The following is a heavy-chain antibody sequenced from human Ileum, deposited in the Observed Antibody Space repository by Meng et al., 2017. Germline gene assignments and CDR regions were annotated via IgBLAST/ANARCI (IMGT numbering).Heavy chain of an antibody. D-gene: IGHD3-3*01. V-gene: IGHV4-30-4*01. Sequence: QVQLQESGPGLVKPSQTLSLTCNVSGGSISSGDYYWRWIRQPPGKGLEWIGYIYYSGSTYYNPSLKSRVTISVDTSKNQFSLKLSSVTAADTAVYYCARENTIFGVVWGSWFDPWGQGTLVTVSS. CDR3: ARENTIFGVVWGSWFDP. J-gene: IGHJ5*02. CDR2: IYYSGST. CDR1: GGSISSGDYY.